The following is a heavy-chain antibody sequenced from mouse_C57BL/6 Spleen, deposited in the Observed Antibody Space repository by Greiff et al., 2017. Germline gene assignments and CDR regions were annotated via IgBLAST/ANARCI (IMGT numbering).Heavy chain of an antibody. D-gene: IGHD2-5*01. V-gene: IGHV5-9-1*02. CDR3: TREGISNSKKGYAMDY. Sequence: EVKLQESGEGLVKPGGSLKLSCAASGFTFSSYAMSWVRQTPEKRLEWVAYISSGGDYLYYADTVKGRFTISRDNARNTLYLHMSSLKSEDTAMYYCTREGISNSKKGYAMDYWGQGTSVTVSS. J-gene: IGHJ4*01. CDR2: ISSGGDYL. CDR1: GFTFSSYA.